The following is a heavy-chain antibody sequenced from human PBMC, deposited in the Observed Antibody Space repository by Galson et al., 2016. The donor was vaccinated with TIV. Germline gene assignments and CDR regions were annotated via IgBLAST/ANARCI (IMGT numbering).Heavy chain of an antibody. CDR3: TRDRSIAAPRDMDV. Sequence: SVKVSCKATGYTFTSFGIAWVRQAPGQGLEWMGWISGYNGETYYAQKFQDRVTMTTDTSTNTAYMELRSLRSDDTAVYYCTRDRSIAAPRDMDVWGQGTAVTVSS. CDR2: ISGYNGET. V-gene: IGHV1-18*01. CDR1: GYTFTSFG. D-gene: IGHD6-6*01. J-gene: IGHJ6*02.